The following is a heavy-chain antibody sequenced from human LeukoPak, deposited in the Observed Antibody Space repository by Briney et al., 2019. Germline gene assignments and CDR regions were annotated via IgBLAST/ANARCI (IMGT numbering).Heavy chain of an antibody. V-gene: IGHV3-20*04. Sequence: GGSLRLSCAASGFTFDEYGMSWVRQAPGKGLEWVSGISLNGGASGYADSVRGRFTISRDNANNSISLQMNSLRVEDTALYYCARGSGYSYAFTGRERTKSRLDYWGPGTLVTVSS. CDR3: ARGSGYSYAFTGRERTKSRLDY. D-gene: IGHD5-18*01. J-gene: IGHJ4*02. CDR1: GFTFDEYG. CDR2: ISLNGGAS.